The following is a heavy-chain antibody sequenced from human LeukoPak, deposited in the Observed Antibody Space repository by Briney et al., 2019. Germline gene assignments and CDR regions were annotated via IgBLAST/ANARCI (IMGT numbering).Heavy chain of an antibody. J-gene: IGHJ6*02. V-gene: IGHV3-23*01. CDR2: ISGSGGST. D-gene: IGHD6-19*01. CDR3: AKDRRNSSGWYSYYYYGMDV. Sequence: GGSLRLSCAASGFTFSSYAMSWVRQAPGKGLEWVSAISGSGGSTYYADSVKGRFTISRDNSKNTLYLQMNSLRAEDTAVYYCAKDRRNSSGWYSYYYYGMDVWGQGTTVTVSS. CDR1: GFTFSSYA.